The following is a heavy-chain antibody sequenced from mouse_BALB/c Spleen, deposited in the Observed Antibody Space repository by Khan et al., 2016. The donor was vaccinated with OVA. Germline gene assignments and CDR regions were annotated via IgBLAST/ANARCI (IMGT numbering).Heavy chain of an antibody. CDR3: ARRGVYGIFAY. J-gene: IGHJ3*01. CDR2: IDPSTGYT. CDR1: GYTFTTYW. Sequence: QVQLKQSGAELVKPGASVKMSCKASGYTFTTYWMHWVKQRPGQGLEWIGYIDPSTGYTEYNQKFKDKATLTTDKSSSTAYMQLSSLTSEDSAVYYCARRGVYGIFAYWGQGTLVTVSA. D-gene: IGHD2-1*01. V-gene: IGHV1-7*01.